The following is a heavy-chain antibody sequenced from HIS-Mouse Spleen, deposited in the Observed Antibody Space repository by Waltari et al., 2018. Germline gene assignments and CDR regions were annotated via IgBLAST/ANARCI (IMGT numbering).Heavy chain of an antibody. CDR2: IYYSGST. V-gene: IGHV4-39*01. CDR3: ARLTGYSSGWYYFDY. CDR1: GGSISSSSYY. D-gene: IGHD6-19*01. Sequence: QLQLQESGPGLVKPSETLSLTCTVSGGSISSSSYYWGWIPQPPGKGLEWIGSIYYSGSTYYNPSLKSRVTISVDTSKNQFSLKLSSVTAADTAVYYCARLTGYSSGWYYFDYWGQGTLVTVSS. J-gene: IGHJ4*02.